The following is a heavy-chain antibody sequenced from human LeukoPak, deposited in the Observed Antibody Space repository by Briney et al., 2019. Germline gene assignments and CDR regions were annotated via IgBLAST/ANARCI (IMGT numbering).Heavy chain of an antibody. J-gene: IGHJ4*02. Sequence: SETLSLTCAAYGGSFSGYYWSWIRQPPGKGLEWIGEINHSGSTNYNPSLKSRVTISVDTSKNQFSLKLSSVTAADTAVYYCARVGPADIVVVPAAASFDYWGQGTLVTVSS. D-gene: IGHD2-2*01. CDR2: INHSGST. CDR1: GGSFSGYY. CDR3: ARVGPADIVVVPAAASFDY. V-gene: IGHV4-34*01.